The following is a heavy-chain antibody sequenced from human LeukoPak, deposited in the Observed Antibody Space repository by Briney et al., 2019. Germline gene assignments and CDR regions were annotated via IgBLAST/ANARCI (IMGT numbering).Heavy chain of an antibody. J-gene: IGHJ6*03. CDR2: ISSEGKDR. D-gene: IGHD6-19*01. Sequence: GGSLRLSCAASGFTFSNSAILWVRQAPGNGLEWVSFISSEGKDRNYVESVKGRFIISRDNSKNTMDLQMNSLRPEDTAVYYCARQASALQYYYNYMDVWGKGTTVIVSS. CDR1: GFTFSNSA. V-gene: IGHV3-30*01. CDR3: ARQASALQYYYNYMDV.